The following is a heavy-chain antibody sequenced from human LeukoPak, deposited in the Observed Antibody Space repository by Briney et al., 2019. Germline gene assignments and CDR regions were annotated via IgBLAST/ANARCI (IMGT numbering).Heavy chain of an antibody. CDR1: GGSFSGYY. D-gene: IGHD6-13*01. J-gene: IGHJ4*02. Sequence: SETLSLTCAVYGGSFSGYYWSWIRQPPGKGLEWIGEINHSGSTNYNPSLKSRVTISVDTSKNQFSLKLSSVTAADTAVYYCAKTVAAAGTFFFLNWGQGTLVTVSS. V-gene: IGHV4-34*01. CDR2: INHSGST. CDR3: AKTVAAAGTFFFLN.